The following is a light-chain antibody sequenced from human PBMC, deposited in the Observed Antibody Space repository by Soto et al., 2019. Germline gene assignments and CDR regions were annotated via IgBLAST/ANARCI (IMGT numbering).Light chain of an antibody. Sequence: EIVMTQSPATLSVSPGERATLSCRASQSVSSNLAWYQQKPGQAPRLLIYGASTRATGIPARFSGSGSGTEFTLTINSLHSEDYAVYYCQHYNNWPPYTFGQGTKLEIK. V-gene: IGKV3-15*01. CDR2: GAS. J-gene: IGKJ2*01. CDR1: QSVSSN. CDR3: QHYNNWPPYT.